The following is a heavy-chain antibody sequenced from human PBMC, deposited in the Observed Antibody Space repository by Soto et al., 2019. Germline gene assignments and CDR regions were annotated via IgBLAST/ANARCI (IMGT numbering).Heavy chain of an antibody. V-gene: IGHV1-24*01. CDR2: FDPEDVET. J-gene: IGHJ6*02. CDR3: ATPYGDYVDYYYYGMDV. D-gene: IGHD4-17*01. Sequence: GASVKVSCKVSGYTLTELSMHWVRQAPGKGLEWKGGFDPEDVETFYAQKFQGRVTMTEDTSIDTAYMELSSLRSEDTAFFYCATPYGDYVDYYYYGMDVWGQGTTVTVSS. CDR1: GYTLTELS.